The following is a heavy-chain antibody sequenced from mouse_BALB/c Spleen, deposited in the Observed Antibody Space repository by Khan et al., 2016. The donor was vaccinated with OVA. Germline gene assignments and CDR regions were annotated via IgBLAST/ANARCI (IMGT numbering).Heavy chain of an antibody. D-gene: IGHD2-14*01. J-gene: IGHJ4*01. V-gene: IGHV9-4*02. CDR2: INTHSGVP. Sequence: QIQLVQSGPELKKPGETVRISCKASGYTFTTAGIQWVQKMPGKGLKWIGWINTHSGVPKYAEDFKGRFAFSLNISVNTAYLQITNLQNEDTATDFCARGGAAYYRNDGGAMEYWSQGTSVTVSS. CDR1: GYTFTTAG. CDR3: ARGGAAYYRNDGGAMEY.